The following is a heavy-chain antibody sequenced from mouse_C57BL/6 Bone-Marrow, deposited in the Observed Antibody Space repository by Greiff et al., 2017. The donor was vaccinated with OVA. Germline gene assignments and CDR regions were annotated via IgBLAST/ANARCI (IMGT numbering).Heavy chain of an antibody. CDR2: INPSSGYT. V-gene: IGHV1-4*01. J-gene: IGHJ2*01. CDR1: GYTFTSYT. CDR3: ARRRPIYDGYYLNYFDY. Sequence: VQLQQSGAELARPGASVKMSCKASGYTFTSYTMHWVKQRPGQGLEWIGYINPSSGYTKYNQKFKDKATLTADKSSSTAYMQLSSLTSEDSAVYYCARRRPIYDGYYLNYFDYWGQGTTLTVSS. D-gene: IGHD2-3*01.